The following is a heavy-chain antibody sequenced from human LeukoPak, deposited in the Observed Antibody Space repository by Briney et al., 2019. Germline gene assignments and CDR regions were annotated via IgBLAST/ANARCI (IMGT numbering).Heavy chain of an antibody. CDR1: GGSISSYY. CDR3: ARDPVHCSGGTCYSFAY. J-gene: IGHJ4*02. CDR2: IYTSGST. Sequence: PSETLSLTCTVSGGSISSYYWSWIRQPAGKGLVWIGRIYTSGSTNYNPSLKSRVTISVDKSKNQFSLKLTSVTAADTAVYYCARDPVHCSGGTCYSFAYWGQGTLVTVSS. V-gene: IGHV4-4*07. D-gene: IGHD2-15*01.